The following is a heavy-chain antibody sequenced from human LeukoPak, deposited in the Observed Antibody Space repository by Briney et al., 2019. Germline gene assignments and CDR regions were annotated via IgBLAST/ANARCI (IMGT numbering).Heavy chain of an antibody. V-gene: IGHV4-30-4*01. Sequence: SETLSLTCTVSGGSISSGDYYWSWIRQPPGKGLEWIGYIYYSGSTYYNPSLKSRVTISVDTSKNQFSLMLNSVTAADTAVYYCARDNFRYPGLVDYWGQGTLVTVSS. CDR3: ARDNFRYPGLVDY. J-gene: IGHJ4*02. CDR1: GGSISSGDYY. CDR2: IYYSGST. D-gene: IGHD2/OR15-2a*01.